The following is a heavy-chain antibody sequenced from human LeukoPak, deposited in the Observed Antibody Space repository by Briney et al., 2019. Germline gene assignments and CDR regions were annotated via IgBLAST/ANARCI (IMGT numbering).Heavy chain of an antibody. CDR2: ISSSGSTI. CDR1: GFTFSSYE. D-gene: IGHD4/OR15-4a*01. CDR3: ARDEYGRYGMDV. V-gene: IGHV3-48*03. J-gene: IGHJ6*02. Sequence: GALRLTSAASGFTFSSYEMNWVRPAPGKGLEWVSYISSSGSTIYYADSVKGRFTISRDNAKNSLYLQMNSLRAEDTAVYYCARDEYGRYGMDVWGQGTTVTVSS.